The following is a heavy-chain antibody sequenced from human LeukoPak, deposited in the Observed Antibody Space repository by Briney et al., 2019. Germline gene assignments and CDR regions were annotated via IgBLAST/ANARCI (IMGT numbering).Heavy chain of an antibody. CDR1: GFTFNNNG. CDR3: ARVTGYDFWSGMDV. CDR2: IRYDGIYK. V-gene: IGHV3-30*02. Sequence: PGGSLRLSCAASGFTFNNNGMHWVRQAPGKGLEWVAFIRYDGIYKYYADSVKGRFTIFRDKSKTTLFLQMDSLRAEDTAVYYCARVTGYDFWSGMDVWGKGTTVTVSS. J-gene: IGHJ6*04. D-gene: IGHD3-3*01.